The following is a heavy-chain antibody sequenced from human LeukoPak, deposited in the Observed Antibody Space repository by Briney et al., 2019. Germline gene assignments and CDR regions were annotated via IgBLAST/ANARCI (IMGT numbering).Heavy chain of an antibody. D-gene: IGHD3-9*01. CDR3: ARDPLRYFDWLLGPYGMDV. J-gene: IGHJ6*04. Sequence: PGGSLRLSCAASGFTFSSYSMNWVRQAPGKGLEGVSSISSSSSYIYYADSVKGRFTISRDNAKNSLYLQMNSLRAEDTAVYYCARDPLRYFDWLLGPYGMDVWGKGTTVTVSS. CDR2: ISSSSSYI. CDR1: GFTFSSYS. V-gene: IGHV3-21*01.